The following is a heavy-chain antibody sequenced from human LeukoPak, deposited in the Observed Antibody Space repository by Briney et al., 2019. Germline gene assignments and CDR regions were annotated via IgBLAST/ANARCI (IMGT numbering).Heavy chain of an antibody. D-gene: IGHD6-19*01. V-gene: IGHV1-2*06. Sequence: ASVKVSCKASGYTFIDYYINWVRQAPGQGLEWMGRINPNSGGTNYAQKFQGRVTMTRDTSISTAYMDLSRPRSDDTAVYYCARSPLTQAVAGLIDYWGQGTLVTVSS. CDR3: ARSPLTQAVAGLIDY. CDR1: GYTFIDYY. CDR2: INPNSGGT. J-gene: IGHJ4*02.